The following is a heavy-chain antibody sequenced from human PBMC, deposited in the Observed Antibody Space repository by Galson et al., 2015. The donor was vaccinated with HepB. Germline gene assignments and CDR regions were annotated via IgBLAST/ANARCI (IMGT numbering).Heavy chain of an antibody. CDR3: AREDITMFQGEFDS. J-gene: IGHJ4*02. V-gene: IGHV3-48*01. D-gene: IGHD3-10*01. Sequence: SLRLSCAASRITFSNNGMNWVRQAPGKGLEWVSYISSSSTIIYYADSVKGRFTISRDNAKNSLYLQMNSLRAEDTAVYYCAREDITMFQGEFDSWGQGTLFTVAS. CDR1: RITFSNNG. CDR2: ISSSSTII.